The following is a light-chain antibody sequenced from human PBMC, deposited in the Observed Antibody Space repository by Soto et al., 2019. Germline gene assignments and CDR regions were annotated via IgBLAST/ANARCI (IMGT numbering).Light chain of an antibody. V-gene: IGKV3D-15*01. J-gene: IGKJ4*01. Sequence: EIVVTQSPATLSVSPGERATLSCRASQSVSSNLAWYQQKPGQAPRLLIYDASTRATDIPARFSGSGSGTEFTLTISSLQSEDLAVYYCQTYDNWPPLTFGGGTRWISN. CDR3: QTYDNWPPLT. CDR1: QSVSSN. CDR2: DAS.